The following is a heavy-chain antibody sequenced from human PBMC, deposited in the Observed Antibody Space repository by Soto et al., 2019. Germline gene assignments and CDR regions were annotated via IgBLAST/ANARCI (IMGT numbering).Heavy chain of an antibody. CDR1: GFTFSSYG. J-gene: IGHJ4*02. Sequence: GGSLRLSCAASGFTFSSYGMHWVRQAPGKGLEWVAVISYDGSNKYYADSVKGRFTISRDNSKNTLYLQMNSLRAEDTAVYYCAKEGDDFWSGYSRGSYFDYWGQGTLVTVSS. V-gene: IGHV3-30*18. D-gene: IGHD3-3*01. CDR3: AKEGDDFWSGYSRGSYFDY. CDR2: ISYDGSNK.